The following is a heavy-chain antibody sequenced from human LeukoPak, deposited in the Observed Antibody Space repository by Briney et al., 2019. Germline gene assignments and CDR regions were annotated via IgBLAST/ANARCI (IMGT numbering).Heavy chain of an antibody. Sequence: GASVKVSCKASGYTFTGYYMHWVRQAPGQGLEWMGWINPNSGGTNYALKFQGRVTMTRDTSISTAYMELSRLRSDDTAVYYCAREDIVATTAFGPWGQGTLVTVSS. J-gene: IGHJ5*02. CDR3: AREDIVATTAFGP. D-gene: IGHD5-12*01. CDR1: GYTFTGYY. V-gene: IGHV1-2*02. CDR2: INPNSGGT.